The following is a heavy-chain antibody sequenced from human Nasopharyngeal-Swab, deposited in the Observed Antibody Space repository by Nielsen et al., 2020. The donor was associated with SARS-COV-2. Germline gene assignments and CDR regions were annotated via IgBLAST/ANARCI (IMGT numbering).Heavy chain of an antibody. CDR1: GFTFSNYV. CDR2: ISGSGGET. V-gene: IGHV3-23*01. D-gene: IGHD6-13*01. Sequence: LSLTCAASGFTFSNYVMSWVRQAPGKGLEWVSAISGSGGETHYTDSVKGRFTISRDNSRSTLYLQMNSLRVEDTAVYYCAKWASSNWSDYWGQGTLVTVSS. J-gene: IGHJ4*02. CDR3: AKWASSNWSDY.